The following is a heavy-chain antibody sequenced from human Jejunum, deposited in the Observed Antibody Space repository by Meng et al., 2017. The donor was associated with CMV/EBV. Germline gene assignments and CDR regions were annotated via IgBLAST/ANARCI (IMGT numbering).Heavy chain of an antibody. CDR3: ARVGLKYSMAAEGFDY. CDR1: GFNLNSYG. CDR2: IRYDGSST. D-gene: IGHD1-26*01. Sequence: QVQLVESGGGVVQPGESLRLSCPASGFNLNSYGMHWVRQAPGKGLEWVAFIRYDGSSTYYADSVKGRFTISRDNSKNTLYVQMNALRPEDTAVYYCARVGLKYSMAAEGFDYWGQGTLVTVSS. J-gene: IGHJ4*02. V-gene: IGHV3-30*02.